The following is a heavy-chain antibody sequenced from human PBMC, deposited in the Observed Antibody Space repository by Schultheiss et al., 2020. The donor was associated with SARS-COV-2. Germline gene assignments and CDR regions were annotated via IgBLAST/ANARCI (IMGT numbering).Heavy chain of an antibody. Sequence: SETLSLTCTVSGYSISSGYYWGWIRQPPGKGLEWIGYIYYSGSTNYNPSLKSRVTISVDTSKNQFSLKLSSVTAADTAVYYCARAGGYYYGPYDYWGQGTLVTVSS. D-gene: IGHD3-22*01. CDR3: ARAGGYYYGPYDY. J-gene: IGHJ4*02. CDR1: GYSISSGYY. V-gene: IGHV4-61*01. CDR2: IYYSGST.